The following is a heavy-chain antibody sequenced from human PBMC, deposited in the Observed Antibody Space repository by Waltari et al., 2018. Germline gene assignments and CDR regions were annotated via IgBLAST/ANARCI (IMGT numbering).Heavy chain of an antibody. V-gene: IGHV3-23*01. CDR2: ISGSGGST. CDR1: GFTFLRYA. Sequence: EVQLLESGGGLVQPGGYLRLSCAASGFTFLRYAMSWFRQAPGKGLEWVSAISGSGGSTYYADSVKGRFTISRDNSKNTLYLQMNSLRAEDTAVYYCAKDLSDYGDYYAFDIWGQGTMVTVSS. J-gene: IGHJ3*02. CDR3: AKDLSDYGDYYAFDI. D-gene: IGHD4-17*01.